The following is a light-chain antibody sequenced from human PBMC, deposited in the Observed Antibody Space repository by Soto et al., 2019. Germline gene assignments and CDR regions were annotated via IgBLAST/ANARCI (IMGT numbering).Light chain of an antibody. CDR2: DAS. Sequence: EIVLTQSPATLSLSPGERATLSCRASQSVSSYLAWYQQKPGQAPRLLIYDASNRATGIPDRFSGSGSGTDFTLTISRLEPEDFAVYYCQQYSSSLWTFGQGTQVEIK. CDR1: QSVSSY. V-gene: IGKV3-11*01. J-gene: IGKJ1*01. CDR3: QQYSSSLWT.